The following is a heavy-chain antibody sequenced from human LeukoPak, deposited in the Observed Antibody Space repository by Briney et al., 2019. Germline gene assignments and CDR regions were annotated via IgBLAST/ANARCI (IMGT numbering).Heavy chain of an antibody. CDR2: IIPILGIA. J-gene: IGHJ4*02. CDR1: GGTFSSYA. CDR3: ARSLQETYCDFWTLNY. V-gene: IGHV1-69*04. Sequence: SVKVSCKASGGTFSSYAISWVRQAPGQGLEWMGRIIPILGIANYAQKFQGRVTITADKSTSTAYMELSSLRSEDTAVYYCARSLQETYCDFWTLNYWGQGTLVTVSS. D-gene: IGHD3-3*01.